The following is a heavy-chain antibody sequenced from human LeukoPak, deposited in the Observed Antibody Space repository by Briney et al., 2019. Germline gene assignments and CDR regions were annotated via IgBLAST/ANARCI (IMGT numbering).Heavy chain of an antibody. D-gene: IGHD4-17*01. CDR1: GFTFSDYY. CDR3: ARFYCDFDPVIDY. CDR2: ISSSGSTI. V-gene: IGHV3-11*04. Sequence: PGGSLRLSCAASGFTFSDYYMSWIRQAPGKGLEWVSYISSSGSTIYYADSVKGRFTISRDNAKNSLYLQMTSLRAEDTAVYYCARFYCDFDPVIDYWGQGPLVTVSS. J-gene: IGHJ4*02.